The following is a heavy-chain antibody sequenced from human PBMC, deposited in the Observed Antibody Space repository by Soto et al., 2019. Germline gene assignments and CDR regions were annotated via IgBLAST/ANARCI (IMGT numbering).Heavy chain of an antibody. CDR2: IIPIFGTA. CDR1: GGTFSSYA. Sequence: QVQLVQSGAEVKKPGSSVKVSCKASGGTFSSYAISWVRQAPGQGLEWMGGIIPIFGTANYAQKFQGRVTITADESTRTVYMELSRLRSEDTAVYYCAIQIRATYSYASSGYHFAYWGQGTLVTVSS. D-gene: IGHD3-22*01. V-gene: IGHV1-69*01. CDR3: AIQIRATYSYASSGYHFAY. J-gene: IGHJ4*02.